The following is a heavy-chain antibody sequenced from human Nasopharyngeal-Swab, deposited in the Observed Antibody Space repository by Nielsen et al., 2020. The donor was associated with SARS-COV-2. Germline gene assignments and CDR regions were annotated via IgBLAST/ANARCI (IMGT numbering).Heavy chain of an antibody. CDR3: ARDLLYGDFYYYYGMDV. CDR2: IYYSGST. D-gene: IGHD4-17*01. J-gene: IGHJ6*02. Sequence: SETLSLTCTVSGGSVSSGSYYWSWIRQHPGKGLEWIGYIYYSGSTYYNPSLKSRVTISVDTSKNQFSLKLSSVTAADTAVYYCARDLLYGDFYYYYGMDVWGQGTTVTVSS. V-gene: IGHV4-31*03. CDR1: GGSVSSGSYY.